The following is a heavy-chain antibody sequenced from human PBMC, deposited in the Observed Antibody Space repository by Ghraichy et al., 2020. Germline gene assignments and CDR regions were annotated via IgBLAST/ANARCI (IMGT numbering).Heavy chain of an antibody. D-gene: IGHD2-2*01. CDR2: INYSGST. V-gene: IGHV4-59*01. CDR1: GGSINSYY. CDR3: ARDRAYCNSTSCYYYGMDV. J-gene: IGHJ6*02. Sequence: SETLSLTCTVSGGSINSYYWSWIRQPPGKGLEWIGYINYSGSTNYNPSLKSRVTISVETSKNQFSLKLTSVTAADTAVYYCARDRAYCNSTSCYYYGMDVWGQGTMVTVSS.